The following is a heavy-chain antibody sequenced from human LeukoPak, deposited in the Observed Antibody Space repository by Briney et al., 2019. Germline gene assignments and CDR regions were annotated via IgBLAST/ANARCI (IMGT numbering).Heavy chain of an antibody. CDR2: IYYTGVT. CDR3: ARGRSSSGGHNWFDP. V-gene: IGHV4-39*07. Sequence: SETLSLTCTVSGGYIITSGPYWGWIRQPPGKGLEWIGSIYYTGVTSTNPFFRSRTSISVDTSKNQFSLNLTSVTAADAAVYYCARGRSSSGGHNWFDPWGQGTLVTVSS. CDR1: GGYIITSGPY. J-gene: IGHJ5*02. D-gene: IGHD4-23*01.